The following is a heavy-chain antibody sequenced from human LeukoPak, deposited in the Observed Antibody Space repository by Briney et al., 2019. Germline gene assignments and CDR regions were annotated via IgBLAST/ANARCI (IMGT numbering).Heavy chain of an antibody. V-gene: IGHV3-30*02. CDR1: RFTFSSYG. CDR3: AKNRDSSDYPRDFDY. J-gene: IGHJ4*02. Sequence: GGSLRLSCAASRFTFSSYGMQWVRQTPGKGPERVAFIRHDGSYQQYADSVKGRFTVSRDNSKDTVYLQMNSLRTEDTAVYYCAKNRDSSDYPRDFDYWGQGTLVTVSS. CDR2: IRHDGSYQ. D-gene: IGHD6-19*01.